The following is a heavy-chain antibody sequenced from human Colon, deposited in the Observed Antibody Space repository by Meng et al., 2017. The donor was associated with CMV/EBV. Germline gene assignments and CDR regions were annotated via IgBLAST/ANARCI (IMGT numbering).Heavy chain of an antibody. D-gene: IGHD2-15*01. CDR1: GFTFSGHT. CDR3: AREGSGGGLDI. J-gene: IGHJ4*02. V-gene: IGHV3-21*04. Sequence: LACAASGFTFSGHTIGWVRQAPGKGLEWVSSIRSTGAYLHYADSVKGRFTISRDNANNSLSLEMSSLRAEDTAIYYCAREGSGGGLDIWGQGTLVTVSS. CDR2: IRSTGAYL.